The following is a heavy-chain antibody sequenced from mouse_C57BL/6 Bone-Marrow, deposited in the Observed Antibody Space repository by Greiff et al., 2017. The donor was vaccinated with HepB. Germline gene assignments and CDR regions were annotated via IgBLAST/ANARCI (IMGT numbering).Heavy chain of an antibody. CDR2: ISYDGSN. V-gene: IGHV3-6*01. Sequence: ESGPGLVKPSQSLSLTCSVTGYSITSGYYWNWIRQSPGNKLEWMGYISYDGSNNYNPSLKNRISITRDTSKNQFFLKLNSVTTEDTATYYCAVYTLDYWGQGTTLTVSS. CDR1: GYSITSGYY. J-gene: IGHJ2*01. CDR3: AVYTLDY.